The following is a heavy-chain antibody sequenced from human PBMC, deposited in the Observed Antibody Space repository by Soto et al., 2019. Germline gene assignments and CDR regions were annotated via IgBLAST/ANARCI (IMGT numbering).Heavy chain of an antibody. CDR3: ARGWLHSKPYYYYYGMDV. V-gene: IGHV3-74*01. CDR2: INSDGSST. Sequence: GGSLRLSCAASGFTFSSYWMHWVRQAPGKGLVWVSRINSDGSSTSYADSVKGRFTISRDNAKNTLYLQMNSLRAEDTAVYYCARGWLHSKPYYYYYGMDVWGQGTTVTVSS. J-gene: IGHJ6*02. CDR1: GFTFSSYW. D-gene: IGHD5-12*01.